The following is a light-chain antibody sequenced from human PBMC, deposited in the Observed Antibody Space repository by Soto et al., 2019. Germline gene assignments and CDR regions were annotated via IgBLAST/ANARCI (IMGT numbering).Light chain of an antibody. V-gene: IGKV3-20*01. CDR2: GAS. J-gene: IGKJ3*01. CDR3: QHYGSALFT. CDR1: QSFSSSY. Sequence: EIVLTQSPGTLSLSPGERATLSCRASQSFSSSYLAWYQQKPGQAHRLLISGASSRSTGIPDMFSGSGSATVFTLTISILEPEYFAVYYCQHYGSALFTFGPGTKVDVK.